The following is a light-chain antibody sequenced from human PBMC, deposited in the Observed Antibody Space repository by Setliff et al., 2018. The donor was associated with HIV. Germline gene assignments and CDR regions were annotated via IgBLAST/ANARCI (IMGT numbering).Light chain of an antibody. CDR3: SSYTSSSTYV. J-gene: IGLJ1*01. CDR1: SSDVGGYNY. Sequence: QSALTPPASVSGSPGQSITISCTGTSSDVGGYNYVSWYQQHPGKAPKLMIYDVSKWPSGVSNRFSGSKSGNTASLTISGLQTEDEADYYCSSYTSSSTYVFGTGTKVTVL. CDR2: DVS. V-gene: IGLV2-14*01.